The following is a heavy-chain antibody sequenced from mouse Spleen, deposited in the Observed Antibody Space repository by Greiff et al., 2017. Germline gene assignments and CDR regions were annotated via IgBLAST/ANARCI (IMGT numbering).Heavy chain of an antibody. CDR2: ISSGGSYT. V-gene: IGHV5-9-3*01. CDR3: ARQDEYYFDY. J-gene: IGHJ2*01. CDR1: GFTFSSYA. Sequence: EVKLMESGGGLVKPGGSLKLSCAASGFTFSSYAMSWVRQTPEKRLEWVATISSGGSYTYYPDSVKGRFTISRDNAKNTLYLQMSSLRSEDTAMYYCARQDEYYFDYWGQGTTLTVSS.